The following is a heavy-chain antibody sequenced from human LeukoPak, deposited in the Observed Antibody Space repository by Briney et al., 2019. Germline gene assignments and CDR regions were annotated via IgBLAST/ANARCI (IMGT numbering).Heavy chain of an antibody. CDR3: ARDYGGSSPFDY. J-gene: IGHJ4*02. CDR1: GGSISSYY. V-gene: IGHV4-34*01. CDR2: INHSGST. Sequence: SETLSLTCTVSGGSISSYYWSWIRQPPGKGLEWIGEINHSGSTNYNPSLKSRVTISVDTSKNQFSLKLSSVTAADTAVYYCARDYGGSSPFDYWGQGTLVTVSS. D-gene: IGHD4-23*01.